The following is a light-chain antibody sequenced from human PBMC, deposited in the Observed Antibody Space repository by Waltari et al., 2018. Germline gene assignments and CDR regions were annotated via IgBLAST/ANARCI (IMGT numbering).Light chain of an antibody. CDR3: QQYGSSPRA. CDR2: GAS. CDR1: QSVSSSY. V-gene: IGKV3-20*01. Sequence: EIVLTQSPGTLSLSPGERVTLSCRASQSVSSSYLAWYQQKPGQAPRLLIYGASSRATGIPDRFSGSESGTDFTLTISRLEPEDFAVYYCQQYGSSPRAFGPGTKVDIK. J-gene: IGKJ3*01.